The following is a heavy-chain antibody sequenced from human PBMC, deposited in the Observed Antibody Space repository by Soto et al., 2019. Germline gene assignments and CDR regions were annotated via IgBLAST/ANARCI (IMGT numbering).Heavy chain of an antibody. CDR1: GFTISGKKY. Sequence: DVQLVESGGGLIQPGESLRLSCAAFGFTISGKKYVAWVRQAPGKGLEWVSALYDLDGSFYAASVKGRFTTSSDSSKTTVYLQMNALRPDDTAVYYCATWNEREHAYDVWGQGTTVTVSS. J-gene: IGHJ3*01. D-gene: IGHD1-1*01. V-gene: IGHV3-53*01. CDR2: LYDLDGS. CDR3: ATWNEREHAYDV.